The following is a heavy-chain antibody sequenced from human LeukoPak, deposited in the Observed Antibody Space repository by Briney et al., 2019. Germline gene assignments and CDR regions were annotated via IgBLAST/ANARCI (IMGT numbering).Heavy chain of an antibody. CDR1: GGSFSDYF. CDR2: INHSGGT. V-gene: IGHV4-34*01. J-gene: IGHJ4*02. Sequence: SETLSLTCAVYGGSFSDYFWSWIRQPPGKGLEWIGEINHSGGTNYNPSLKSRVTISVDTSKNQFSQKLSSVTAADTAVYYCARGYRGRVRGPGSYTTFDYWGQGTLVTVSS. CDR3: ARGYRGRVRGPGSYTTFDY. D-gene: IGHD3-10*01.